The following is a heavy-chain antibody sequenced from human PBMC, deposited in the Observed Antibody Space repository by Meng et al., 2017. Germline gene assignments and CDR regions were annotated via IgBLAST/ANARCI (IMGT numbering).Heavy chain of an antibody. CDR2: IIPIFGTA. D-gene: IGHD3-16*01. Sequence: VQLVHAGAEVKKPGLSLNVAGKAAGGTFSSYAISWVRQAPGQGLEWMGEIIPIFGTANYAQKFQGRVTITADKSTSTAYMEPSSLRSEDTAVYYCARGPTGGAFDIWGQGTMVTVSS. CDR3: ARGPTGGAFDI. CDR1: GGTFSSYA. V-gene: IGHV1-69*06. J-gene: IGHJ3*02.